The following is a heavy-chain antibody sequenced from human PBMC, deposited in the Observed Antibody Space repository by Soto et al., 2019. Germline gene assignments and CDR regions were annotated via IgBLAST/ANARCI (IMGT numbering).Heavy chain of an antibody. D-gene: IGHD1-26*01. CDR2: IIPIFGTA. CDR1: GGSFSSYA. Sequence: QVQLVQSGAEVKKPGSSVKVSCKASGGSFSSYAISWVRQAPGQGLEWMGGIIPIFGTANYPQKFQGRVTITADESTSTAYMELYSLRSEDTAVYYCARVVGATTAVAFDIWGQGTMVIVSS. J-gene: IGHJ3*02. CDR3: ARVVGATTAVAFDI. V-gene: IGHV1-69*01.